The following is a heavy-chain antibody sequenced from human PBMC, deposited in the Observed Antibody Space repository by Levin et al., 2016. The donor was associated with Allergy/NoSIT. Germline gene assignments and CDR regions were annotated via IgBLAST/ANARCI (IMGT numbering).Heavy chain of an antibody. V-gene: IGHV3-21*01. CDR2: LSSSSYI. J-gene: IGHJ5*02. CDR3: ARSVGYYEYNWFDP. Sequence: GESLKISCAASEFTFSNYAMTWVRQAPGKGLEWVSALSSSSYIYYADSVKGRFTISRDNAKNSLYLQMNSLRAEDTAVYYCARSVGYYEYNWFDPWGQGTLVTVSS. CDR1: EFTFSNYA. D-gene: IGHD3-3*01.